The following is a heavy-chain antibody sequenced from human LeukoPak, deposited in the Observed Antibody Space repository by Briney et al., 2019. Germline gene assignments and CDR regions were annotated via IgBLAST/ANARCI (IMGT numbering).Heavy chain of an antibody. V-gene: IGHV4-31*03. J-gene: IGHJ4*02. Sequence: SETLSLTCTVSGGSITSSNYYWGWIRQPPGKGLEWIGYINYSGSTYYNPSLKSRVIISVDTSKNQFSLKLSSVTAADTAVYYCARATESCSGGSCNSGVHYWGQGTLVTVSS. CDR2: INYSGST. CDR1: GGSITSSNYY. D-gene: IGHD2-15*01. CDR3: ARATESCSGGSCNSGVHY.